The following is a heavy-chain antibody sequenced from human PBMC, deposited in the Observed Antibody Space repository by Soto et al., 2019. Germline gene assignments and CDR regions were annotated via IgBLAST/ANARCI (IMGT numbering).Heavy chain of an antibody. V-gene: IGHV3-21*01. J-gene: IGHJ4*02. Sequence: GGSLRLSCAASGFTFSSYSMSWVRQAPGKGLEWVSSISSSSSYIYYADSVKGRFTISRDNAKNSLYLQMNSLRAEDTAVYYCARDYDYVWGSYRYKGYFDYWGQGTLVTVSS. D-gene: IGHD3-16*02. CDR2: ISSSSSYI. CDR3: ARDYDYVWGSYRYKGYFDY. CDR1: GFTFSSYS.